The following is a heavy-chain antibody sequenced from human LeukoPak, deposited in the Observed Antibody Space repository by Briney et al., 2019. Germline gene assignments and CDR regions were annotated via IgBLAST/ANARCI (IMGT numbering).Heavy chain of an antibody. D-gene: IGHD2-21*01. CDR3: ALLNSWFDP. J-gene: IGHJ5*02. CDR2: ISYDGSNK. Sequence: PGGSLRLSCAASGFTLSSYAMHWVRQAPGKGLEWVAVISYDGSNKYYADSVKGRFTISRDNSKNTLYLQMNSLRAEDTAVYYCALLNSWFDPWGQGTLVTVSS. CDR1: GFTLSSYA. V-gene: IGHV3-30*01.